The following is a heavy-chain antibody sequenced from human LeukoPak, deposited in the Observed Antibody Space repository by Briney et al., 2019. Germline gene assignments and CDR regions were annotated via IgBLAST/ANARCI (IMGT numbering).Heavy chain of an antibody. D-gene: IGHD2-2*01. CDR1: GGSISSYY. V-gene: IGHV4-59*08. J-gene: IGHJ3*02. CDR2: IYYSGST. Sequence: SETLSLTCAVSGGSISSYYWSWIRQPPGKGLEWIGYIYYSGSTNYNPSLKSRVTISVDTSKNQFSLKLSSVTAADTAVYYCARRVGVVVPAAMTRGNAFDIWGQGTMVTVSS. CDR3: ARRVGVVVPAAMTRGNAFDI.